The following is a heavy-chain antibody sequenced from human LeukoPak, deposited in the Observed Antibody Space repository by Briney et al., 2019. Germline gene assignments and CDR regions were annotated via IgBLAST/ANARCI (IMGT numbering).Heavy chain of an antibody. CDR3: ARGRGVMVRGVMDY. V-gene: IGHV4-34*01. CDR2: IYHSGST. J-gene: IGHJ4*02. D-gene: IGHD3-10*01. CDR1: GGSFSGYY. Sequence: SETLSLTCAVYGGSFSGYYWSWVRQPPGKGLEWIGEIYHSGSTNYNPSLKSRVTISVDKSKNQFSLKLSSVTAADTAVYYCARGRGVMVRGVMDYWGQGTLVTVSS.